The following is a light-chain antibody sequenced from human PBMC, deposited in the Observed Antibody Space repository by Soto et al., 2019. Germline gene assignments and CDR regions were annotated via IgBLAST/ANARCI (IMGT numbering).Light chain of an antibody. CDR1: QSVNSSY. V-gene: IGKV3-20*01. Sequence: EIELTQSPGTLSLSPGERATLSCRASQSVNSSYLAWNQQKSGQAPRLLIYGASSRATGIPDRFSGSGFGTDFTLTISRLEPEDFAVYYCRQYCTSPPTFGQWTKVDIK. CDR3: RQYCTSPPT. J-gene: IGKJ1*01. CDR2: GAS.